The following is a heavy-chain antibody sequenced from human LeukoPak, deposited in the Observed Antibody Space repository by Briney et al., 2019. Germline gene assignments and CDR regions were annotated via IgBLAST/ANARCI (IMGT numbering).Heavy chain of an antibody. CDR3: ARGALDAATPFDS. CDR1: GFTFSSYS. V-gene: IGHV3-21*01. CDR2: ISSSSSYI. J-gene: IGHJ5*01. Sequence: GGSLRHSCAASGFTFSSYSMNWVRQAPGKGLEWVSSISSSSSYIYYADSLKGRFTISRDNAKKSVYLQMNSLRAEDTAVYYCARGALDAATPFDSWGQGTLVTVSS. D-gene: IGHD2-15*01.